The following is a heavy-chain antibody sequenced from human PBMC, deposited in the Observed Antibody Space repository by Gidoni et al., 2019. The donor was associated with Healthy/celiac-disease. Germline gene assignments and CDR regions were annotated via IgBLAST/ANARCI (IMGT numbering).Heavy chain of an antibody. CDR1: GSTFISYT. J-gene: IGHJ3*02. CDR3: ARATMESYDSSGYKGHDAFDI. V-gene: IGHV3-21*01. Sequence: EVQLVASGGVLVQPGGSLLLSFAASGSTFISYTMTVSRQAPGKGLEWVSSISSSSGYIYYADSVKGRFTISRDNAKNSLYLQMNSLRAEDTAVDYCARATMESYDSSGYKGHDAFDIWGQGTMVTVSS. CDR2: ISSSSGYI. D-gene: IGHD3-22*01.